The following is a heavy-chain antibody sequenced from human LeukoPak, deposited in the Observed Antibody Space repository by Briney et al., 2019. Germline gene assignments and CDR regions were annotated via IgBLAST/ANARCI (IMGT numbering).Heavy chain of an antibody. V-gene: IGHV3-21*01. J-gene: IGHJ4*02. CDR2: ISSSSSYI. CDR1: GFTFSSYS. Sequence: PGGSLRLSCAASGFTFSSYSMNWVRQAPGKGLEWVSSISSSSSYIYYADSVKGRFTISRDNAKNSLYLQMNSLRAEDTAVYYCARLNSGSYWGSSIDYWGQGTLVTVSS. D-gene: IGHD1-26*01. CDR3: ARLNSGSYWGSSIDY.